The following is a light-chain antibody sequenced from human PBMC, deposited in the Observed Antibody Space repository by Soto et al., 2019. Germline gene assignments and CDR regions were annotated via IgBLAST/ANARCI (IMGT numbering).Light chain of an antibody. CDR2: WAF. J-gene: IGKJ2*01. Sequence: DIVMTQSPDSLAVSLGERATINCKSSQSLLYSSNNKNYLAWYQQKPGQPPKLLIYWAFARQSGVADRFSGSGSGTDFTLTISSLQAEDVAVYYCQQYYSTPYTFGQGTKLEIK. CDR3: QQYYSTPYT. CDR1: QSLLYSSNNKNY. V-gene: IGKV4-1*01.